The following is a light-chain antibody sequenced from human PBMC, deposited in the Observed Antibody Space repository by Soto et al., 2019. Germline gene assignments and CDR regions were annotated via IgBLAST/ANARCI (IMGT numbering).Light chain of an antibody. Sequence: DIQMTQSPSTLSASVGDRVTITCRASQSISYYLAWYQKKPGKAPKVLIWNASSLQRGVPSRFSGSGSVTEFTLTISSLQPDDFATYYCQQYNRFSTWTFGQGTKVDIK. CDR1: QSISYY. CDR2: NAS. CDR3: QQYNRFSTWT. V-gene: IGKV1-5*01. J-gene: IGKJ1*01.